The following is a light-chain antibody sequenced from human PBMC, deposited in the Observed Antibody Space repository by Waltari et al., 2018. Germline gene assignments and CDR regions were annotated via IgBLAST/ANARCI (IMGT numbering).Light chain of an antibody. Sequence: QSALTQPRSVSGSPGQSVTISCTGSSSDVGAYNYVSWYQQHPGQAPKLMIYDVPERPSGVPDRFSGSKSGNTASLTISGLRAEDEADFYCCSYAGSYTYVFGTGTTVTVL. V-gene: IGLV2-11*01. CDR2: DVP. CDR3: CSYAGSYTYV. CDR1: SSDVGAYNY. J-gene: IGLJ1*01.